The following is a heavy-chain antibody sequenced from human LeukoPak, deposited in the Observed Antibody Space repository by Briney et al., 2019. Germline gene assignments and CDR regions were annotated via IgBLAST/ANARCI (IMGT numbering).Heavy chain of an antibody. CDR1: GDSISTSNSY. D-gene: IGHD3-16*01. V-gene: IGHV4-39*07. CDR3: ARKGVGGSYYYFDY. J-gene: IGHJ4*02. CDR2: IYYSGNT. Sequence: PSETLSLTCTVSGDSISTSNSYWGWIRQPPGKGLEWIGSIYYSGNTYYNPSLKSRVTISVDKSKNQFSLKLSSVTAADTAVYYCARKGVGGSYYYFDYWGQGTLVTVSS.